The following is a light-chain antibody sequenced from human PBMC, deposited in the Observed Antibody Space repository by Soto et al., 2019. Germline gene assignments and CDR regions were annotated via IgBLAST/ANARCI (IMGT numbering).Light chain of an antibody. CDR1: QSISNY. J-gene: IGKJ1*01. CDR2: GAS. Sequence: DIQMTQSPSSLSASVGDRVTITCRASQSISNYLNWYQQKPGKVPNLLIYGASSLQSGVPARFSGSGSGTEFNLTITSLQPEYFAIYYCQQSYSMTRGTFGQGNKVEIK. V-gene: IGKV1-39*01. CDR3: QQSYSMTRGT.